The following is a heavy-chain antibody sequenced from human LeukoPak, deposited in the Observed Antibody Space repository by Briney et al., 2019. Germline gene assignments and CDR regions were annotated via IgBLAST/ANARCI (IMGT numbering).Heavy chain of an antibody. V-gene: IGHV3-23*01. Sequence: GGSLRLSCAASGFTFSNYVMGWVRQAPGKGLEWVSTISGSGGRTYYADSVKGRFTVSRDNSKNTLYMQMNSLRAEDTAVYYCAKGLWDYYGSGIMYYTMDVWGQGTTVTVSS. CDR3: AKGLWDYYGSGIMYYTMDV. D-gene: IGHD3-10*01. J-gene: IGHJ6*02. CDR1: GFTFSNYV. CDR2: ISGSGGRT.